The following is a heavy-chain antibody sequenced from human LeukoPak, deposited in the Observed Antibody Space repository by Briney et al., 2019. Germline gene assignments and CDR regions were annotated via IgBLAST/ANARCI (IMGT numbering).Heavy chain of an antibody. J-gene: IGHJ3*02. D-gene: IGHD3-9*01. V-gene: IGHV1-8*01. CDR1: GYTFTSYD. Sequence: GASVKVSCKASGYTFTSYDINWVRQATGQGLEWMGWMNPNSGNTGYAQKFQGRVTMTRDMSTSTVYMELTTLTSDDTAVYFCAKDPRNILTGDYDDFDIWGQGTMVIVSS. CDR2: MNPNSGNT. CDR3: AKDPRNILTGDYDDFDI.